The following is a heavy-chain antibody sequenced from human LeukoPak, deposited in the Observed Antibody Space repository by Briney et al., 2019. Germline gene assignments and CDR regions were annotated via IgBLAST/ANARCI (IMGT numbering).Heavy chain of an antibody. V-gene: IGHV1-46*01. CDR3: ATGRDGYNSEYFQH. CDR2: INPSGGST. CDR1: GYTFTRYL. D-gene: IGHD5-24*01. J-gene: IGHJ1*01. Sequence: ASVKVPCKASGYTFTRYLMHWVRQAPGQGLEWMGIINPSGGSTNYPQKFQGRVTMTRDTSTSTVYMELSSLRSEDTAVYFCATGRDGYNSEYFQHWGQGTLVTASS.